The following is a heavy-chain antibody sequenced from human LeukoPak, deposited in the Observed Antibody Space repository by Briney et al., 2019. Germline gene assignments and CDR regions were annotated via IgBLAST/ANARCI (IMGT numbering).Heavy chain of an antibody. D-gene: IGHD2-2*01. V-gene: IGHV1-2*02. Sequence: ASVKVSCKASGYTFTGYYMHWVRQAPGQGLEWMGWINPNSGGTNYAQKFQGRVTMTRDTSISTAYMELSRLRSDDTAVYYCASGGYGVVVPAAIPNYYYMDVWGKGTTVTVSS. CDR2: INPNSGGT. CDR3: ASGGYGVVVPAAIPNYYYMDV. CDR1: GYTFTGYY. J-gene: IGHJ6*03.